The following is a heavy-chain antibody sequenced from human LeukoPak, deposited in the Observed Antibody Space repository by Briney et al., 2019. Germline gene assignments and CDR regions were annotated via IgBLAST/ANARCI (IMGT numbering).Heavy chain of an antibody. Sequence: GASVKVSCKASGYTFTGYYMHWVRQAPGQGLEWMGWINPNSGGTNYAQKFQGRVTMTRDTSISTAYMELSRLRSDDTAVYYCARWTMATWEYYFDYWGQGTLVTVSS. V-gene: IGHV1-2*02. CDR3: ARWTMATWEYYFDY. CDR1: GYTFTGYY. D-gene: IGHD5-24*01. J-gene: IGHJ4*02. CDR2: INPNSGGT.